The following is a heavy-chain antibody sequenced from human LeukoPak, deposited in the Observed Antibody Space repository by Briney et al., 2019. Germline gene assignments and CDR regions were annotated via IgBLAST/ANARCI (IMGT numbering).Heavy chain of an antibody. CDR3: ARDTGGSPYGDFHY. D-gene: IGHD4/OR15-4a*01. V-gene: IGHV1-18*01. J-gene: IGHJ4*02. CDR1: GYTFSSYG. Sequence: GASVTVSFKSSGYTFSSYGVSWVRQAPGQGLEWMGWISAYNGNTNYAQKFQGRVTLTTDTSTSTAYMEVGSLRSDDTAVYYCARDTGGSPYGDFHYWGQGTLVTVSS. CDR2: ISAYNGNT.